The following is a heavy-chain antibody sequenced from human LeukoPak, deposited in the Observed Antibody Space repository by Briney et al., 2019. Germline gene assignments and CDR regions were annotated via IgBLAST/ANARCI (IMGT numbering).Heavy chain of an antibody. V-gene: IGHV3-74*03. Sequence: GGSLRLSCAASGFIFSNYWMHWIRQARGKGLVWVSRVNNDGSSTTYADSVKGRFTISRDNAKNTLYLQMNSLRAEDTAVYCCAKGGLRVTDYWDQGTLVTFSS. CDR1: GFIFSNYW. J-gene: IGHJ4*02. D-gene: IGHD4-17*01. CDR2: VNNDGSST. CDR3: AKGGLRVTDY.